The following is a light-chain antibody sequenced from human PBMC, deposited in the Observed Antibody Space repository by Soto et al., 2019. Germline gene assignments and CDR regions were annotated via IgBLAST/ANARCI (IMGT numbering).Light chain of an antibody. J-gene: IGLJ2*01. CDR1: SGDVGGYNY. CDR2: EVS. CDR3: SSYGGANNLI. Sequence: QSVLTQPPSASGSPGQSVTISCTGTSGDVGGYNYVSWYQQHPGKAPKLIIWEVSKRPSGVPDRFSGSKSGNTASLTVSGLQAEDDADYYCSSYGGANNLIFGGGTKVTVL. V-gene: IGLV2-8*01.